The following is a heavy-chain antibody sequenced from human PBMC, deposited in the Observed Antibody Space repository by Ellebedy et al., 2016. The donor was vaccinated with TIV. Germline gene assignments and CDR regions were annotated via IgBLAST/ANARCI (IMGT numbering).Heavy chain of an antibody. CDR3: AKIAVSGLWYFDL. J-gene: IGHJ2*01. V-gene: IGHV3-23*01. D-gene: IGHD6-19*01. CDR1: GFTFSSYA. CDR2: LSGSGGST. Sequence: GESLKISCAASGFTFSSYAMSWVRQAPGKGLEWVSSLSGSGGSTYYADSVKGRFTISRDNSKTTLYLQMNSLRAEDTAIYYCAKIAVSGLWYFDLWGRGTLVTVSS.